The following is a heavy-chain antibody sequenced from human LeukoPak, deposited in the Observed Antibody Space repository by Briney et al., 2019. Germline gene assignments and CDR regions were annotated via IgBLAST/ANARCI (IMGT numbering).Heavy chain of an antibody. Sequence: SETLSLTCTVSGGSISTYYWSWIRQPPAKGLEWMGYIYYNGYTNYNPSLKSRVTISLDTSKNQSSLRLSSVTAADTAVYYCARDAPASEYGSGTSCYPASFFMDAWGKGTTVTVSS. CDR2: IYYNGYT. J-gene: IGHJ6*03. CDR3: ARDAPASEYGSGTSCYPASFFMDA. V-gene: IGHV4-59*01. CDR1: GGSISTYY. D-gene: IGHD2-2*01.